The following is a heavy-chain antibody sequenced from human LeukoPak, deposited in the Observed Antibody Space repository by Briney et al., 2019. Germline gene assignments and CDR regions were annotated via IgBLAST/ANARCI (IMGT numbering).Heavy chain of an antibody. J-gene: IGHJ4*02. CDR2: IIPIFGTA. Sequence: SVKVSCKAFGGSFSSEAISWVRQAPGQGLERMGGIIPIFGTANYAQKFQGRVTITTVESTTTAYMEVSSLRSEDTAVYYCGRKAGDCGGGSCYSIDYWGQGTLVTVSS. V-gene: IGHV1-69*05. CDR3: GRKAGDCGGGSCYSIDY. D-gene: IGHD2-15*01. CDR1: GGSFSSEA.